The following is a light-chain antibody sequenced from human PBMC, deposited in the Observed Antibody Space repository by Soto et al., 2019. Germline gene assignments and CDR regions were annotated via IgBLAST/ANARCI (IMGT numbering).Light chain of an antibody. J-gene: IGKJ1*01. Sequence: EIVMTQSPATLSVSPGERATLSCRSSQSVSSNLAWYQQKPGQAPRLLIYGASTRATGIPARFSGSGSGTEFTLTISRLQSEDFAVSYCQQYNNWPWTFGQGTKVDIK. V-gene: IGKV3-15*01. CDR3: QQYNNWPWT. CDR2: GAS. CDR1: QSVSSN.